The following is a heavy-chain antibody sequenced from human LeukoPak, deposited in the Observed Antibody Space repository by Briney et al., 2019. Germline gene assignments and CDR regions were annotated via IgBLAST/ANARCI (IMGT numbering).Heavy chain of an antibody. CDR3: ATKTTGLLGFDY. CDR1: GYTFTSYG. CDR2: IIPIFGTA. D-gene: IGHD4-17*01. Sequence: GASVKVSCKASGYTFTSYGISWVRQAPGQGLEWMGGIIPIFGTANYAQKFQGRVTITADKSTSTAYMELSSLRSEDTAVYYCATKTTGLLGFDYWGQGTLVTVSS. V-gene: IGHV1-69*06. J-gene: IGHJ4*02.